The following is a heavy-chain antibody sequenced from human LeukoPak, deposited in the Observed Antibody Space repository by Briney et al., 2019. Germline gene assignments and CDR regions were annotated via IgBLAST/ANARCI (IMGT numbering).Heavy chain of an antibody. CDR1: GFTFSTYS. V-gene: IGHV3-30*18. CDR3: AKDQGSGTIDY. Sequence: GGSLRLSCAASGFTFSTYSIHWVRRTPGKGLEWVAVISNDRSNKYYAGSVKGRFTISRDNSKNTLYLQMNSLRADDTAVYYCAKDQGSGTIDYWGQGTLVTVSS. J-gene: IGHJ4*02. CDR2: ISNDRSNK. D-gene: IGHD6-19*01.